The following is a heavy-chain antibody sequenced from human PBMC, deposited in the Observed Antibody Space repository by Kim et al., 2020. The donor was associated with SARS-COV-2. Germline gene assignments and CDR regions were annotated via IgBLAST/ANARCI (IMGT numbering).Heavy chain of an antibody. D-gene: IGHD5-12*01. J-gene: IGHJ4*02. Sequence: GGSLRLSCAASGFTFSDYYMSWIRQAPGKGVEWVSYISSSSSYTNYADSVKGRFTISRDNAKNSLYLQMNSLRAEDTAVYYCAREGYSGYDGRGDFDYWGQGTLVTVSS. CDR3: AREGYSGYDGRGDFDY. CDR1: GFTFSDYY. V-gene: IGHV3-11*05. CDR2: ISSSSSYT.